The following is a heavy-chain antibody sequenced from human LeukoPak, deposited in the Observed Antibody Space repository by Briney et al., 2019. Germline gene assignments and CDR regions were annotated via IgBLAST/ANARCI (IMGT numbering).Heavy chain of an antibody. CDR1: GFTFGDYV. Sequence: AGGSLRLSCTASGFTFGDYVMSWFRQAPGKGLEWVGFIRSKAYGGTTEYAASVKGRFTISRDDSKSIAYLQMNSLKTEDTAVYYCTRDPGGDSPFDYWGQGTLVTVS. J-gene: IGHJ4*02. V-gene: IGHV3-49*03. D-gene: IGHD2-21*02. CDR2: IRSKAYGGTT. CDR3: TRDPGGDSPFDY.